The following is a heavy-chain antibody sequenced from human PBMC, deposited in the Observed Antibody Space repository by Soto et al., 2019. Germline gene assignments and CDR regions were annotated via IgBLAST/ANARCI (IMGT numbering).Heavy chain of an antibody. CDR1: GGSISSGGYY. CDR2: IYYSGST. D-gene: IGHD3-22*01. CDR3: ASATYYYDSSGYYPHYYYGMDV. Sequence: QVQLQESGPGLVKPSQTLSLTCTVSGGSISSGGYYWSWIRQHPGKGLEWIGYIYYSGSTYYNPSIKSRVTISVDTSKNQFSLKLSSVTAADTAVYYCASATYYYDSSGYYPHYYYGMDVWGQGTTVTVSS. J-gene: IGHJ6*02. V-gene: IGHV4-31*03.